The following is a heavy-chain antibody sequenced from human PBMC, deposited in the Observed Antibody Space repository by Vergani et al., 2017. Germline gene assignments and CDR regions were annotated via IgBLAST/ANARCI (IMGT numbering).Heavy chain of an antibody. CDR1: GFTVSSNY. CDR2: IYSGGST. J-gene: IGHJ3*02. V-gene: IGHV3-66*02. CDR3: ARDVIVGASEAFDI. Sequence: EVQLVESGGGLVQPGRSLRLSCAASGFTVSSNYMSWVRQAPGKGLEWVSVIYSGGSTYYADSVKGRFTISRDNPKNTLYLQMNSLRAEDTAVYYCARDVIVGASEAFDIWGQGTMVTVSS. D-gene: IGHD1-26*01.